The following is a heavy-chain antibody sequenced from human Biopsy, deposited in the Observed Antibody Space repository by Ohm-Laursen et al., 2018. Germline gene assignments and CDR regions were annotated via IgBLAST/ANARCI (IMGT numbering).Heavy chain of an antibody. CDR1: GDSVTSDNYF. CDR2: KHYRGGS. D-gene: IGHD2-21*02. V-gene: IGHV4-39*01. Sequence: TLSLTCTVSGDSVTSDNYFWAWIRQPPGKGLEWIGSKHYRGGSYSNPSLRSRVAMSVDTPKNQISLTLASVTAADTAVYFCARHVVLTKPRRAFDIWGQGTVVTVSS. J-gene: IGHJ3*02. CDR3: ARHVVLTKPRRAFDI.